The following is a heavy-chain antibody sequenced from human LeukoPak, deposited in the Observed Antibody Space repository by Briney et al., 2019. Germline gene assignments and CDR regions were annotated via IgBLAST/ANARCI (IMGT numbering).Heavy chain of an antibody. V-gene: IGHV4-61*02. Sequence: TLSLTCTVSGGSISSGSYYWSWIRQPAGKGLEYIGRVYTSGSTNHNPSLKSRVTISVDTSKNQFSLKLSSVTAADTAVYYCARRLLGYCSGGSCYSGYFQHWGQGTLVTVSS. CDR3: ARRLLGYCSGGSCYSGYFQH. CDR2: VYTSGST. CDR1: GGSISSGSYY. J-gene: IGHJ1*01. D-gene: IGHD2-15*01.